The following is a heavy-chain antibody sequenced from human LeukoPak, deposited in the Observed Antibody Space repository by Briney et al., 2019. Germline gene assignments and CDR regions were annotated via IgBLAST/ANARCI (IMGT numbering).Heavy chain of an antibody. CDR2: MYHSGST. CDR1: GYSISSGSN. CDR3: ARQSNTLIYPRQFAS. Sequence: PSETLSLTCAVSGYSISSGSNWGWIRQPPGKGLEYIWSMYHSGSTYYNPSLKSRVTISVDTSKNPSSLNLSSVTAADTAVYYCARQSNTLIYPRQFASWGQGTQVTVSS. J-gene: IGHJ4*02. V-gene: IGHV4-38-2*01. D-gene: IGHD2-8*01.